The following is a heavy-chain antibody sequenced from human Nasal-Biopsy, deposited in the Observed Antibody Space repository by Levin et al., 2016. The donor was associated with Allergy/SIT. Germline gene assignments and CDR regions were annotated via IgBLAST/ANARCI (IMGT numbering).Heavy chain of an antibody. CDR3: AKNAGAPSGSIVYWYFDL. D-gene: IGHD2-15*01. J-gene: IGHJ2*01. CDR2: ISGSGAGT. CDR1: GFTFSSSA. V-gene: IGHV3-23*01. Sequence: GGSLRLSCAASGFTFSSSALNWVRQAPGKGLECVSAISGSGAGTYYADSVKGRFTISRDNSKNTLYLQSDSLRAEDTAVYFCAKNAGAPSGSIVYWYFDLWGRGTLVTVSS.